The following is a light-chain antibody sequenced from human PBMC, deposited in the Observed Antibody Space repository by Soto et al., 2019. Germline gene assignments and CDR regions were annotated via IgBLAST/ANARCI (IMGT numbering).Light chain of an antibody. CDR3: QQYGSKRFT. V-gene: IGKV3-20*01. Sequence: DIVLTQSPGTLSLSPGERATLSCRASQSVSCNYFAWYQQKPDHAPRLLIYVASSRATGIPDRFSGSGSGTDFTLTISRLEPEDFAVYYCQQYGSKRFTFGAGTKVDIK. CDR1: QSVSCNY. CDR2: VAS. J-gene: IGKJ3*01.